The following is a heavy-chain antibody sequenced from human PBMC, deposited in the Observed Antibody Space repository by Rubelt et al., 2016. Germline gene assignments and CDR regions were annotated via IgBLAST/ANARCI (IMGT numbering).Heavy chain of an antibody. CDR3: ARGRVPATSPFDS. V-gene: IGHV4-39*01. J-gene: IGHJ4*02. D-gene: IGHD2-15*01. CDR1: GGSISNNNYW. CDR2: IYYSGST. Sequence: QLQLQESGPRLVKPSETLSLTCIVSGGSISNNNYWWDWIRQPPGKGLEWIGSIYYSGSTYYNPSLKSRVTMSVDTSKNQISLKRSAGTAADTAVDYCARGRVPATSPFDSWGQGILVTVSS.